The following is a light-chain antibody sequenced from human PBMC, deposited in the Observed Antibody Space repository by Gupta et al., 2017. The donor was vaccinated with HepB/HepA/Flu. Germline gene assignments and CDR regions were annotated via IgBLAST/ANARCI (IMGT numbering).Light chain of an antibody. V-gene: IGKV1-39*01. CDR1: QSISSY. J-gene: IGKJ1*01. Sequence: DIQMTQSPSSLSASVGDRVTITCRASQSISSYLNWDQQKPGKAPKLLIYEASSLQSGVTSRFSGSGSGTDFTRTRSSMQPEDCETYDGQQILAFGQGTKVEIK. CDR2: EAS. CDR3: QQILA.